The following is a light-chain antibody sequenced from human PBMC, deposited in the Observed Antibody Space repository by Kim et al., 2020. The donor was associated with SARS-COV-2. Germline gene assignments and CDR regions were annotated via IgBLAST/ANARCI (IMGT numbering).Light chain of an antibody. J-gene: IGKJ4*01. V-gene: IGKV3-11*01. CDR3: QQRGNWPLT. CDR1: QSVSSY. Sequence: EIVLTQSPATLSLSPGERATLSCRASQSVSSYLAWYQQKPGQAPRLLIYDASNRATGIPARFSGSGSGTVFTLTIGSLEPEDFAVYYCQQRGNWPLTFGGGTKVDIK. CDR2: DAS.